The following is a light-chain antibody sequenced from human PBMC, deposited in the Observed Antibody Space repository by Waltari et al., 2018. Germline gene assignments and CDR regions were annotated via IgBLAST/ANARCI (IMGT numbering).Light chain of an antibody. Sequence: DIVMTQFPDSLAVSLGEPATINCKYSQSVLYTSNNKNDLGWYQQKPGRPPNLLFYWASTRESGVPDRFSAGGSGTDFTLTISSLQAEDVAIYYCQQYYKSRTFGQGTKLEIK. CDR2: WAS. CDR3: QQYYKSRT. J-gene: IGKJ2*01. CDR1: QSVLYTSNNKND. V-gene: IGKV4-1*01.